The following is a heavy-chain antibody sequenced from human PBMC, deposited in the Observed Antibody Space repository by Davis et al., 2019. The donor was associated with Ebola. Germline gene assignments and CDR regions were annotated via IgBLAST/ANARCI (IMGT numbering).Heavy chain of an antibody. CDR3: AGGSRELIDY. D-gene: IGHD1-26*01. CDR2: IHYSGST. Sequence: SETLSLTCPVSGGSISSYYSSCIRQLPGNVLEWIGYIHYSGSTNYNRSLKSRVTISVDTSKNQFSLKLSSVTAADTAVYYCAGGSRELIDYWGQGTLVTVSS. J-gene: IGHJ4*02. CDR1: GGSISSYY. V-gene: IGHV4-59*08.